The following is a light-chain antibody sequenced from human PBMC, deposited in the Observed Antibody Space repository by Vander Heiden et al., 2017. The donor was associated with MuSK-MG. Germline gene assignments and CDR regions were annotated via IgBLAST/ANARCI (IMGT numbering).Light chain of an antibody. CDR3: QQRDSTPYT. V-gene: IGKV1-39*01. J-gene: IGKJ2*01. CDR2: AAS. Sequence: DIQMTQSPSSLSASVGDRVTITCRASQSISSYLNWYQQKPGKATKLLIYAASSLQSGVPSRFSGSGSGTDFTLTISRLQPEDFATYYCQQRDSTPYTFGQGTKMEIK. CDR1: QSISSY.